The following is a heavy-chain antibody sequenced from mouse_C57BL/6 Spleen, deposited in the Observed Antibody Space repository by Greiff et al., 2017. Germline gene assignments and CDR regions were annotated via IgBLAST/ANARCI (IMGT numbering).Heavy chain of an antibody. CDR3: ARAGFYYYGSSYEDY. CDR1: GYSITSGYY. D-gene: IGHD1-1*01. J-gene: IGHJ2*01. CDR2: ISYDGSN. Sequence: VQLKESGPGLVKPSQSLSLTCSVTGYSITSGYYWNWIRQFPGNKLEWMGYISYDGSNNYNPSLKNRISITRDTSKNQFFLKLNSVTTEDTATYYCARAGFYYYGSSYEDYWGQGTTLTVSS. V-gene: IGHV3-6*01.